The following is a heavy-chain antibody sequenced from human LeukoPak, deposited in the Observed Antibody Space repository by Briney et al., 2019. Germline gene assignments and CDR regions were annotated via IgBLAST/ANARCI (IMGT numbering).Heavy chain of an antibody. D-gene: IGHD3-10*01. V-gene: IGHV4-61*09. CDR2: IYTSGST. CDR1: GGSISSDSYY. Sequence: PSQTLSLTCTVSGGSISSDSYYWSWIRQPAGKGLEWIGHIYTSGSTNYNPSLKSRVTISVDTSKNQFSLKLSSVTAADTAVYSCAREAVGRYWGQGTLVTVSS. J-gene: IGHJ4*02. CDR3: AREAVGRY.